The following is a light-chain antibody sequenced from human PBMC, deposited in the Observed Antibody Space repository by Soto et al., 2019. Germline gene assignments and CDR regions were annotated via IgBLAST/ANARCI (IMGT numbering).Light chain of an antibody. V-gene: IGKV1-9*01. CDR1: QGISSY. CDR2: AAS. Sequence: IQLTQSPSSLSASVGDRVTITCRASQGISSYLAWYQQKPGKAPKLLIYAASTLQSGVPSRFSGSGSGTDFTLTFSRLQPAYFATYYCQQLNSYPRITFGYGTKVDIK. J-gene: IGKJ3*01. CDR3: QQLNSYPRIT.